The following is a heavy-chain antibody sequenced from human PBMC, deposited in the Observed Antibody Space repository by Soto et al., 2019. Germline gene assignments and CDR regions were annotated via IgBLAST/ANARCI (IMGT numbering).Heavy chain of an antibody. CDR2: INPNSGGT. V-gene: IGHV1-2*04. CDR1: GYTFTGYY. CDR3: ARGIRRGSNWFDP. Sequence: ASVKVSCKASGYTFTGYYMHWVRQAPGQGLEWMGWINPNSGGTNYAQKFQGWVTMTRDTSISTAYMELSRLRSDDTAVYYCARGIRRGSNWFDPWGQGTLVTVSS. D-gene: IGHD3-3*02. J-gene: IGHJ5*02.